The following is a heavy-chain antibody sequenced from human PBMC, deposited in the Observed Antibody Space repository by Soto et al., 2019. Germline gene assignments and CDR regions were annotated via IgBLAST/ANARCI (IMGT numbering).Heavy chain of an antibody. D-gene: IGHD3-22*01. CDR1: GASINTGGYY. J-gene: IGHJ1*01. CDR2: IHSSGSI. Sequence: SDTLSLTCNVSGASINTGGYYWSWIRQAPGRGLEWIGYIHSSGSIYYNPSLKSRATMSIDTAGNQFSLKVSSVTVADTAVYYCARDLDGLHDDTSGPFPRPGWGQGTLVTVSS. CDR3: ARDLDGLHDDTSGPFPRPG. V-gene: IGHV4-30-4*02.